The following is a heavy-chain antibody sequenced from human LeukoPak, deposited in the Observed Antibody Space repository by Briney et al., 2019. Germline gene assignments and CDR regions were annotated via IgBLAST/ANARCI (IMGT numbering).Heavy chain of an antibody. Sequence: ASVKVSCKASGGTFSSYAISWVRQAPGQGLEWMGGIIPIFGTANYAQKFQGRVTITTDESTSTAYMELSSLRSEDTAVYYCASMSDFWSGYHHGSFDYWGQGTLVTVSS. CDR3: ASMSDFWSGYHHGSFDY. V-gene: IGHV1-69*05. J-gene: IGHJ4*02. CDR1: GGTFSSYA. D-gene: IGHD3-3*01. CDR2: IIPIFGTA.